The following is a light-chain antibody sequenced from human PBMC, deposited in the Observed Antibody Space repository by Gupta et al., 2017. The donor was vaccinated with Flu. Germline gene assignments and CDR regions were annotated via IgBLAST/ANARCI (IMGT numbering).Light chain of an antibody. CDR2: ATS. J-gene: IGKJ3*01. CDR1: QGVSRW. V-gene: IGKV1-12*01. CDR3: QQANSFPFT. Sequence: DIQMTQSPSSVSASVGDRVTITCRASQGVSRWLAWYQQRPGKAPKLLIYATSSLRSGVPSRFSGSRSVTDFTLTISSLQPEDFATYYCQQANSFPFTFGPGTKVDIK.